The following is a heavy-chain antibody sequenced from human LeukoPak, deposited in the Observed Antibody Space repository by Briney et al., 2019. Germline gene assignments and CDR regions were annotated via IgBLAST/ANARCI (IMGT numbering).Heavy chain of an antibody. J-gene: IGHJ5*02. CDR1: GYTFTSHY. Sequence: ASVKVSCKASGYTFTSHYMHWVRQAPGQGLEWLGLINPSGSSTLYAQKFQGRVTMTRDMSTTTDYMELSSLRSEDTAVYYCARDNSVGDIAWWFDPWGQGTLVTVSS. V-gene: IGHV1-46*01. CDR3: ARDNSVGDIAWWFDP. CDR2: INPSGSST. D-gene: IGHD3-16*02.